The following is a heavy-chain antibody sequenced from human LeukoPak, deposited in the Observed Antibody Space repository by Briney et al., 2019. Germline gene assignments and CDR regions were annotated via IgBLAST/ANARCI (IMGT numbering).Heavy chain of an antibody. CDR1: GFTFSSYD. V-gene: IGHV3-13*01. Sequence: GGSLRLSCAASGFTFSSYDMHWVRQATGKGLEWVSAIGTAGDTYYPGSVKGRFTISRDNAKNSLFLQMNSLRAEDTAVYYCARVRCSSNSCFPDYWGQGTLVTVSS. D-gene: IGHD2-2*01. CDR2: IGTAGDT. CDR3: ARVRCSSNSCFPDY. J-gene: IGHJ4*02.